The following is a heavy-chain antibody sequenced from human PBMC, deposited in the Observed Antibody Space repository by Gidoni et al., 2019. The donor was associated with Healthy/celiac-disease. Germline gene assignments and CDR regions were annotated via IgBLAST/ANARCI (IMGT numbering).Heavy chain of an antibody. CDR3: ARDPAGDRGAFDI. D-gene: IGHD3-10*01. J-gene: IGHJ3*02. Sequence: EVQLVESGGGLVKPGGSLRLSCAASGFTFSSYSMNWVRQAPGKGLEWVSSISSSSSYIYYADSVKGRFTISRDNAKNSLYLQMNSLRAEDTAVYYCARDPAGDRGAFDIWGQGTMVTVSS. CDR1: GFTFSSYS. CDR2: ISSSSSYI. V-gene: IGHV3-21*01.